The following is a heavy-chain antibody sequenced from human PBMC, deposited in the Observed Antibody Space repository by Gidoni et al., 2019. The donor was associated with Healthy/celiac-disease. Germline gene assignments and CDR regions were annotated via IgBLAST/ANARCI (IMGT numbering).Heavy chain of an antibody. CDR3: ARVDCSGGSCYSAYYYGMDV. J-gene: IGHJ6*02. D-gene: IGHD2-15*01. CDR1: GFTFSSSE. V-gene: IGHV3-48*03. Sequence: EVQLVESGGGLVPPGGSLRLSCAASGFTFSSSEMNWVRQAPGKGLEWVSYISSSGSTIYYADSVKGRFTISRDNAKNSLYLQMNSLRAEDTAVYYCARVDCSGGSCYSAYYYGMDVWGQGTTVTVSS. CDR2: ISSSGSTI.